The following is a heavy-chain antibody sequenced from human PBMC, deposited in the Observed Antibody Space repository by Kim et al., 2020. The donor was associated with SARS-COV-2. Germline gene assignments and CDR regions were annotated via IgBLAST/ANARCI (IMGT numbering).Heavy chain of an antibody. Sequence: GGSLRLSCAASGFTFNTYGMHWVRQAPGKGLEWVAVISYDGSNKYYADSVKGRFTISRDNTKKTLYLQMNSLRIEDTAVYYCAKSFSGSYFGYDYWGPGTLVTVSS. D-gene: IGHD1-26*01. CDR1: GFTFNTYG. CDR2: ISYDGSNK. CDR3: AKSFSGSYFGYDY. V-gene: IGHV3-30*18. J-gene: IGHJ4*02.